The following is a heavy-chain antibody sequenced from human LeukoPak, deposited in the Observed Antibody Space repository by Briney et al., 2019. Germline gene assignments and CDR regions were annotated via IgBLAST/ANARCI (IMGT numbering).Heavy chain of an antibody. J-gene: IGHJ4*02. CDR2: IYFRGST. CDR1: GGSISSYY. Sequence: PSETLSLTCTLPGGSISSYYWSWLRQPPGKRLEWLGHIYFRGSTNYNPSLKSRVTRSVDTSKNQFSLKLSSVTAADTAVYYCASRSSIWSGYQDTLYYFDSWGQGTLVTVSS. D-gene: IGHD3-3*01. V-gene: IGHV4-59*01. CDR3: ASRSSIWSGYQDTLYYFDS.